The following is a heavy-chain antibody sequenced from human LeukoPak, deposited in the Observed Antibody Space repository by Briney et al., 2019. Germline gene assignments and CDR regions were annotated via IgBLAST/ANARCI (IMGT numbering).Heavy chain of an antibody. D-gene: IGHD6-13*01. CDR2: INPSGGST. CDR1: GYRFSIYS. Sequence: ASVKVSCKASGYRFSIYSISWVRQAPGQGLEWMGIINPSGGSTSYAQKFQGRVTMTRDTSTSTVYMELSSLRSEDTAVYYCARAQQLEYFHHWGQGTLVTVSS. J-gene: IGHJ1*01. CDR3: ARAQQLEYFHH. V-gene: IGHV1-46*01.